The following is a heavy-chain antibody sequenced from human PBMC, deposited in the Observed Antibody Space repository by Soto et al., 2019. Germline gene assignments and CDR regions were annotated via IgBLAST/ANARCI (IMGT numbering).Heavy chain of an antibody. V-gene: IGHV3-48*02. J-gene: IGHJ6*02. CDR2: ISSSSTI. CDR1: GFTFSSYS. Sequence: GGSLRLSCAASGFTFSSYSMNWVRQAPGKGLEWVSYISSSSTIYYADSVKGRFTISRDNAKNSLYLQMNSLRDEDTAVYYCAGGIAARYYYYYGMDVWGQGTTVTVSS. D-gene: IGHD6-6*01. CDR3: AGGIAARYYYYYGMDV.